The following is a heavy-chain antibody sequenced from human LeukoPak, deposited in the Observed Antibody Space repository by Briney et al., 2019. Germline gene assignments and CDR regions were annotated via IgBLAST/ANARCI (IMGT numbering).Heavy chain of an antibody. Sequence: GGSLRLSCAASGFTVSSIHMVWVRQAPGKGLEWVANIKQDGREKYYVDSVKGRFTISGDNAKKSLYLEMNSLRAEDKAVYYCARDTARWTGAFDIWGQGTMVTVSS. J-gene: IGHJ3*02. D-gene: IGHD5-24*01. V-gene: IGHV3-7*03. CDR2: IKQDGREK. CDR3: ARDTARWTGAFDI. CDR1: GFTVSSIH.